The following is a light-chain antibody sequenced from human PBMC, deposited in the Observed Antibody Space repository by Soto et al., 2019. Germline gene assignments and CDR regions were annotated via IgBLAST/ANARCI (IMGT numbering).Light chain of an antibody. CDR1: QDITKW. V-gene: IGKV1-12*01. Sequence: DIQMTQSPSYVSAPVGDRVTITCRASQDITKWLAWYQQEPGLAPNLVIYTASRLHGGGPSRFSGSASGTDFTLTISSLKPDDLATYYCQQYNTFLTFGGGTQVEIK. CDR2: TAS. CDR3: QQYNTFLT. J-gene: IGKJ4*01.